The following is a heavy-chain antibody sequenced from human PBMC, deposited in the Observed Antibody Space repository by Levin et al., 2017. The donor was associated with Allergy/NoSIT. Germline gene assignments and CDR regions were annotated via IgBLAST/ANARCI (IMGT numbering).Heavy chain of an antibody. CDR1: GGSISSSSYY. CDR2: IYYSGST. Sequence: SETLSLTCTVSGGSISSSSYYWGWIRQPPGKGLEWIGSIYYSGSTYYNPSLKSRVTISVDTSKNQFSLKLSSVTAADTAVYYCARWVYYYGSGGTNWFDPWGQGTLVTVSS. J-gene: IGHJ5*02. V-gene: IGHV4-39*01. D-gene: IGHD3-10*01. CDR3: ARWVYYYGSGGTNWFDP.